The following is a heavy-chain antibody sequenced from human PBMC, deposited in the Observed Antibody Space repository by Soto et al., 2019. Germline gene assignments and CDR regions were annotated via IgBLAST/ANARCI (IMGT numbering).Heavy chain of an antibody. J-gene: IGHJ4*02. CDR3: TRGGDPYKTGH. Sequence: SETLSLTCTVSGGSISSYYWSWIRQPPGKGLEWIGYIYYSGSTNYNPSLKGRVTMSVDTSKNQFSLKLTSVNTADTAIYYCTRGGDPYKTGHWGQGTLVTVS. CDR2: IYYSGST. V-gene: IGHV4-59*01. CDR1: GGSISSYY. D-gene: IGHD2-21*01.